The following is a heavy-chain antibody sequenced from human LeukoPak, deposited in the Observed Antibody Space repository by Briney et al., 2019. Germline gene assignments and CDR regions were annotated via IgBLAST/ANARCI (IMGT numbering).Heavy chain of an antibody. CDR2: ISSSSSYI. J-gene: IGHJ4*02. CDR1: GFTFSSYS. CDR3: ARDYITVTSPFVY. Sequence: GGSLRLSWAASGFTFSSYSMNWVRQAPGKGLEWVSSISSSSSYIYYADSVKGRFTISRDNAKNSLYLQMNSLRAEDTAVYYCARDYITVTSPFVYWGQGTLVTVSS. D-gene: IGHD4-17*01. V-gene: IGHV3-21*01.